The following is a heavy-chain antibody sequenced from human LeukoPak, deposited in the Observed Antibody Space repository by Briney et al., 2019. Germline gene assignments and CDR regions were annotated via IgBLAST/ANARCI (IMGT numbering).Heavy chain of an antibody. Sequence: GGSLRLSCAASGFTFSNAWMTWVHQAPGKGLEWVGRIYRNADGGTTDYAAPVKGRFTISRDDSKNTLYLQMNSLKTKDTAVYYCTTDSYCSTTTCYASSNYYYGLDAWGQGTSVTVSS. J-gene: IGHJ6*02. CDR3: TTDSYCSTTTCYASSNYYYGLDA. CDR2: IYRNADGGTT. V-gene: IGHV3-15*05. CDR1: GFTFSNAW. D-gene: IGHD2-2*01.